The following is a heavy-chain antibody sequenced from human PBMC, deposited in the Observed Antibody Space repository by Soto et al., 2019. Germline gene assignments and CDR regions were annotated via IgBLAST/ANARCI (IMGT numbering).Heavy chain of an antibody. J-gene: IGHJ4*02. Sequence: ASVKVSGKASGYSFTGTYMHWVRQAPGQGLEWMGWINPNSGDTNYAQKFQGRVTMTRDTSISTAYMELSRLRSDDTAVYYCARDRTGTAVYWGQGTLVTVS. D-gene: IGHD1-1*01. V-gene: IGHV1-2*02. CDR1: GYSFTGTY. CDR2: INPNSGDT. CDR3: ARDRTGTAVY.